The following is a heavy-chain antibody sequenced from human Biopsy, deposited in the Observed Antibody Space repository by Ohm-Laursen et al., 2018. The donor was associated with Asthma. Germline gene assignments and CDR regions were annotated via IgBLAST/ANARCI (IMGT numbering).Heavy chain of an antibody. CDR1: GGSFSGHY. V-gene: IGHV4-34*01. Sequence: SETLSLTWAVYGGSFSGHYWNWIRQPPGKGLEWIGSISDSGVTYYRPSLESRLTLSLHTSNNQFSLRLNSVTAADTAVYYCVRQSGYRSGWPKLLFVYYGMDVWGPGTTVTVSS. D-gene: IGHD6-19*01. CDR2: ISDSGVT. CDR3: VRQSGYRSGWPKLLFVYYGMDV. J-gene: IGHJ6*02.